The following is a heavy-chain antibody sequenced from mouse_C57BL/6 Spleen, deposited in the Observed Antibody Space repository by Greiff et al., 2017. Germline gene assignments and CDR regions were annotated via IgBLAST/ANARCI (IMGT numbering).Heavy chain of an antibody. Sequence: EVKLVESGGGLVQPGGSMKLSCVASGFTFSNYWMNWVRQSPEKGLEWVAQIRLKSDNYATHYAESVKGRFTISRDDSKSSVYLQMNNLRAEDTGIYYCTGYDSYWYFDVWGTGTTVTVSS. J-gene: IGHJ1*03. CDR3: TGYDSYWYFDV. V-gene: IGHV6-3*01. D-gene: IGHD2-12*01. CDR2: IRLKSDNYAT. CDR1: GFTFSNYW.